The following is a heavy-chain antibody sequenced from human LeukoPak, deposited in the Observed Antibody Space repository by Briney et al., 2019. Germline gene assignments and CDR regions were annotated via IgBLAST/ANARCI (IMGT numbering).Heavy chain of an antibody. J-gene: IGHJ6*01. CDR1: GYTFTDYY. CDR2: ISPKSGGT. CDR3: TPFRDPYGMDV. D-gene: IGHD3-16*01. Sequence: ASVKVSCKASGYTFTDYYLHWVRQAPGQGLEWMGWISPKSGGTTYAQKFQGRVTMTRDTSISTAYLELTSLRSGDTAIYYYTPFRDPYGMDVWGQGTTVTVSS. V-gene: IGHV1-2*02.